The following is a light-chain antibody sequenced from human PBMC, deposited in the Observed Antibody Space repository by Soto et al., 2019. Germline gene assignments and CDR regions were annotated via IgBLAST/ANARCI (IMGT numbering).Light chain of an antibody. CDR3: QQYNYFPAT. CDR1: QSVSGY. V-gene: IGKV1-5*01. CDR2: DAS. J-gene: IGKJ1*01. Sequence: MTQSPGTLSVFPGERVTLSCRASQSVSGYLDWFQQKPGKAPKVLIFDASSLESGVPSRFSGSGFGTDFTLTISSLQPEDFATYYCQQYNYFPATFGQGTKVDIK.